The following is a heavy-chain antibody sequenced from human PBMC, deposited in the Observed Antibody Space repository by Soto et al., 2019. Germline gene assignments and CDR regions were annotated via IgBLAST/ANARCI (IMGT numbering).Heavy chain of an antibody. CDR1: GFTVSSNY. CDR2: IYSGGST. Sequence: PGGSLRLSCAASGFTVSSNYMSWVRQAPGKGLEWVSVIYSGGSTYYADSVEGRFTISRDNSKNTLYLQMNSLRAEDTAVYYCASEYSSSSRPSYYYYGMDVWGQGTTVTVSS. V-gene: IGHV3-53*01. CDR3: ASEYSSSSRPSYYYYGMDV. J-gene: IGHJ6*02. D-gene: IGHD6-6*01.